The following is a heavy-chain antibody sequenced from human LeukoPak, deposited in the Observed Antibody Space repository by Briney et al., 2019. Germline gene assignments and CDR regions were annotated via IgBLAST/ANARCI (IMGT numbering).Heavy chain of an antibody. V-gene: IGHV3-74*01. D-gene: IGHD2-15*01. Sequence: GGSLRLSCAASGFTLNNYWMQWVRQAPGKGLVWVSRINSDGSSTSYADSVKGRFTISRDNAKNTLYLQMNSLRAEDTAVYYCARESAQVVTFDYWGQGALVTVSS. CDR3: ARESAQVVTFDY. CDR2: INSDGSST. J-gene: IGHJ4*02. CDR1: GFTLNNYW.